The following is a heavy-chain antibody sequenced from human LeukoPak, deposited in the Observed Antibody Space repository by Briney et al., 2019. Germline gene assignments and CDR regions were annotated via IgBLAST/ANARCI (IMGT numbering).Heavy chain of an antibody. Sequence: GGSLRLSCAASGFTFSGYWMHWVRQAPGKGLVWVSRINSDGYSITYADSVKGRFTISRDNAKNTLYLQMNSLIAEDTAVYFCTRAGYSSGFDSWGQGTLVTVSS. CDR2: INSDGYSI. V-gene: IGHV3-74*03. J-gene: IGHJ5*01. CDR3: TRAGYSSGFDS. CDR1: GFTFSGYW. D-gene: IGHD6-19*01.